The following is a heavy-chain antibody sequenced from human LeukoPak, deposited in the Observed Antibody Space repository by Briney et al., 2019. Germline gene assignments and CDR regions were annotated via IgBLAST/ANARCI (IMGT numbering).Heavy chain of an antibody. CDR2: ISWNSGSI. CDR3: ARESGRGVGDAFDI. Sequence: PGRSLRLSCAASGFTFDDYAMHWVRQAPGKGLEWVSGISWNSGSIGYADSVKGRFTISRDNAKNSLYLQMNSLRAEDTAVYYCARESGRGVGDAFDIWGQGTMVTVSS. J-gene: IGHJ3*02. V-gene: IGHV3-9*01. CDR1: GFTFDDYA. D-gene: IGHD3-3*01.